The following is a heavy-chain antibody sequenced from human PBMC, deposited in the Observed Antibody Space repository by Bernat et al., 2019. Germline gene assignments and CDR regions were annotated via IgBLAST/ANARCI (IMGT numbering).Heavy chain of an antibody. V-gene: IGHV3-30-3*01. D-gene: IGHD3-10*01. CDR2: ISYDGSNK. CDR3: AGNNTGPERFEDPVTPHYYCYYGMDV. Sequence: QVQLVESGGGVVQPGRSLRLSCAASGFTFSSYAMHWVRQAPGKGLEWVAVISYDGSNKYYADSVKGRFTISRDNSKNTLYLQMNSMSAEETAVYYCAGNNTGPERFEDPVTPHYYCYYGMDVWGQGTTVTVSS. J-gene: IGHJ6*02. CDR1: GFTFSSYA.